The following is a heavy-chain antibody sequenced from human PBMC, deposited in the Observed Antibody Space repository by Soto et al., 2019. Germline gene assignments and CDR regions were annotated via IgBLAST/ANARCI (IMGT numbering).Heavy chain of an antibody. J-gene: IGHJ4*02. V-gene: IGHV3-23*01. CDR3: AKSLSALFSLGDFKY. D-gene: IGHD2-21*01. CDR2: ISGSGTNT. CDR1: GFTFSSYA. Sequence: GGSLRLSCAASGFTFSSYALNWVRQAPGKGLEWVAEISGSGTNTYYAPSVKGRFIISSDSSKNTLYLRMYSLRAEDTAMYYCAKSLSALFSLGDFKYWGQGALVTVSS.